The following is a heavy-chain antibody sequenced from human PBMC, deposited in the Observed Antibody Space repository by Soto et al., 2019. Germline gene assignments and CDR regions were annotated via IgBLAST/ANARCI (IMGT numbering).Heavy chain of an antibody. CDR1: GYTFINYY. V-gene: IGHV1-46*01. J-gene: IGHJ5*02. CDR3: ARDLAAGDL. Sequence: ASVKVSCKASGYTFINYYIRWVRQAPGQGLEWMAIINPMGGGTNYAQEFQGRVTLTSDTSTSTVYMELSSLRFEDTALFYCARDLAAGDLWGQGTLVTVSS. D-gene: IGHD6-13*01. CDR2: INPMGGGT.